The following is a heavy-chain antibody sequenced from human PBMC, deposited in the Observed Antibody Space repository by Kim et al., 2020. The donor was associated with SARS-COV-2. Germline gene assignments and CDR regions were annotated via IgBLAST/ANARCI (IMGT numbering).Heavy chain of an antibody. CDR3: ARGRVGIVPSPILGLGPFWKHYYLDV. CDR1: GESFSNYY. D-gene: IGHD3-3*01. J-gene: IGHJ6*03. V-gene: IGHV4-34*01. Sequence: SETLSLTCAVFGESFSNYYWTWVRRPPGKGLEWIGEINHSGTTNYNPSLKSRVTISSDPSKNQFSLKVTSLTAADTAVYYCARGRVGIVPSPILGLGPFWKHYYLDVWDGGATVTVSS. CDR2: INHSGTT.